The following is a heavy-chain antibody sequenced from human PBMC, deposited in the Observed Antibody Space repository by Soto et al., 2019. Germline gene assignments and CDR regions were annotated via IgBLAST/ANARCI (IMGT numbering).Heavy chain of an antibody. V-gene: IGHV1-18*04. CDR2: ISVYNGNT. Sequence: QVQLVQSGGEVKKPGASVRVSCKASGYAFTSYGISFLRQAPGQALEWMGWISVYNGNTNYAQKFQGRINMTTDTSTNTVYMELRSLTSDDTAVYYCARDWCSGGKCYLIFDYWGQRTLVTVSS. J-gene: IGHJ4*02. CDR1: GYAFTSYG. D-gene: IGHD2-15*01. CDR3: ARDWCSGGKCYLIFDY.